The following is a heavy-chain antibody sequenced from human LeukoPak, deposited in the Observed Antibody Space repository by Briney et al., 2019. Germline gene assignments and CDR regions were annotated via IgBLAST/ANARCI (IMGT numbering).Heavy chain of an antibody. Sequence: ASVKVSCKASGYTFTSYDINWVRQATGQGLEWMGWMNPNSGNTGYAQKFQGRVTMTRNTSISTAYMELSSLRSEDTAVYYCARGTIAYYDSSGYFVFDYWGQGTLVTVFS. J-gene: IGHJ4*02. CDR1: GYTFTSYD. CDR2: MNPNSGNT. CDR3: ARGTIAYYDSSGYFVFDY. D-gene: IGHD3-22*01. V-gene: IGHV1-8*01.